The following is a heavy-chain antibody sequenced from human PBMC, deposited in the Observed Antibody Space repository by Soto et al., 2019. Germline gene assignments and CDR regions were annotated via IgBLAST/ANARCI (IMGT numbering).Heavy chain of an antibody. J-gene: IGHJ3*02. CDR2: VYFTGRT. CDR3: AYSNVDLDAFDI. V-gene: IGHV4-39*01. Sequence: SSETLSLTCTLSGDSITSTSFYWGWIRQPPGEGLEWLGSVYFTGRTSYNPSLKSRVTISIDTSKNQFSLRLSSVTATDAAVYYCAYSNVDLDAFDIWGQGTMVTVSS. D-gene: IGHD2-21*01. CDR1: GDSITSTSFY.